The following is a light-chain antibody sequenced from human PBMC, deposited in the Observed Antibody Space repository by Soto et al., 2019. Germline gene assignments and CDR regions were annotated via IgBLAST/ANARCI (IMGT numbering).Light chain of an antibody. J-gene: IGLJ1*01. Sequence: HSVLTQPPSASGSPGQSVTISCTGTSSDVGKYDYVSWFQHHPGKAPKLIIYEVSKRPSGVPDRFSGSKSGSTASLTVSGIQTEDEAEYYCTPYTTSKTPYVVGSGTKVTVL. CDR2: EVS. CDR3: TPYTTSKTPYV. V-gene: IGLV2-8*01. CDR1: SSDVGKYDY.